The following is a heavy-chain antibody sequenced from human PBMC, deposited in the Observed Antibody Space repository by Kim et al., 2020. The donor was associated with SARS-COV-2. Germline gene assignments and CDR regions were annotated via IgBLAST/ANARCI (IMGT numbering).Heavy chain of an antibody. J-gene: IGHJ4*02. V-gene: IGHV3-49*04. CDR3: TRDLLP. Sequence: GGSLRLSCEASGFTFADFTMSWDRQPPGKGLEWVGYIKSETYGGTTEYAASVKGRFIISRDDSKNIAYLQMNSLKSEDTGVYFCTRDLLPRGQGTLVTVS. CDR1: GFTFADFT. CDR2: IKSETYGGTT.